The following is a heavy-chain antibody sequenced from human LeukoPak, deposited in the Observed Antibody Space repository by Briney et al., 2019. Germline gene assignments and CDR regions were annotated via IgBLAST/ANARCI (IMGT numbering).Heavy chain of an antibody. Sequence: SETLSLTCAVYGGSFSGYYWSWIRQPPGKGLEWIGEINHSGSTNYNPSLKSRVTISVDTSKNQFSLKLSSVTAADTAVYYCARGPLGRTRDAWGQGTMVTVSS. D-gene: IGHD3-10*01. CDR3: ARGPLGRTRDA. V-gene: IGHV4-34*01. CDR1: GGSFSGYY. J-gene: IGHJ3*01. CDR2: INHSGST.